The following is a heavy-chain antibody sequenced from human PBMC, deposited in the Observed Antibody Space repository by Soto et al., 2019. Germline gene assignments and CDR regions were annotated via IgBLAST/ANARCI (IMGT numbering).Heavy chain of an antibody. CDR2: ISGSGAST. V-gene: IGHV3-23*01. Sequence: EVQLLESGGVLVQPGGSLRLSCAASVFTFSSYAMSWVRKAPGKGLEWVSAISGSGASTYYADSVKGRFTISRDNSKNTRDRQMISMRAEDTAVYYCAKEIAAAGTWGWFDTWGQGTLVTVSS. CDR1: VFTFSSYA. D-gene: IGHD6-13*01. J-gene: IGHJ5*02. CDR3: AKEIAAAGTWGWFDT.